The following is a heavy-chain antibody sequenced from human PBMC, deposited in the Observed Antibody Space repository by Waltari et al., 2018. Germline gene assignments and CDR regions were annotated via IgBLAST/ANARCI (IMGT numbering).Heavy chain of an antibody. CDR1: GYTFTSYD. Sequence: QVQLVQSGAEVKKPGASVKVSCKASGYTFTSYDINWVRQATGQGLEWMGWMNPNSGNTGDAQKFQGRVTMTRNTSISTAYMELSSLRSEDTAVYYCARGVLRYFDWYFIFGRSEYYGMDVWGQGTTVTVSS. CDR2: MNPNSGNT. J-gene: IGHJ6*02. D-gene: IGHD3-9*01. V-gene: IGHV1-8*01. CDR3: ARGVLRYFDWYFIFGRSEYYGMDV.